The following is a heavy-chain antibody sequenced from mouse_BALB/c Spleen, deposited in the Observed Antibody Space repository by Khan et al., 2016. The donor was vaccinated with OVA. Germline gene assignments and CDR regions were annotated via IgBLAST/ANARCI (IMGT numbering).Heavy chain of an antibody. CDR2: INTYTGEP. V-gene: IGHV9-3-1*01. Sequence: QIQLVQSGPELKKPGETVKISCKASGYTFTNYGMNWVKQAPGKGLKWMGWINTYTGEPTYADDFKGRSAFSLETSASTAYLQIKILKSEDTAKYFCARSNAYWYFDVWGAGTTVTVSS. CDR3: ARSNAYWYFDV. J-gene: IGHJ1*01. CDR1: GYTFTNYG.